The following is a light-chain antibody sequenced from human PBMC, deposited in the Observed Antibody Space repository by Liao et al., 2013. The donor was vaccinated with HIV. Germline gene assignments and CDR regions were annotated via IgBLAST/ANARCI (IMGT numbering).Light chain of an antibody. CDR1: KLGDKY. J-gene: IGLJ1*01. CDR3: QVWDSRSALYV. Sequence: SYELTQPPSVSVSPGQTASITCSGDKLGDKYACWYQQKPGQSPVLVIYYDSDRPSGIPDRFSGSNSGNTATLTISRVEAGDEADYYCQVWDSRSALYVFGTGTKVTVL. CDR2: YDS. V-gene: IGLV3-1*01.